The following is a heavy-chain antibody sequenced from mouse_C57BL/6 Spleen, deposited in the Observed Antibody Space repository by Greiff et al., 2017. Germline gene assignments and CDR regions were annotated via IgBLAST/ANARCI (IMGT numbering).Heavy chain of an antibody. Sequence: QVQLQQSGAELVRPGTSVKVSCKASGYAFTNYLIEWVKQRPGQGLEWIGVINPGSGGTNYNEKFKGKATLTADKSSSTAYMQLSLLTSEDSAVYFYSSRSYGNCDYAMDYWGQGTSVTVSS. V-gene: IGHV1-54*01. CDR1: GYAFTNYL. D-gene: IGHD2-1*01. CDR2: INPGSGGT. CDR3: SSRSYGNCDYAMDY. J-gene: IGHJ4*01.